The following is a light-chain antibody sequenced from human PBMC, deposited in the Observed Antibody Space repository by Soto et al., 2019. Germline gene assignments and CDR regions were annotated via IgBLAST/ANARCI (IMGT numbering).Light chain of an antibody. CDR1: QSVSSY. J-gene: IGKJ1*01. V-gene: IGKV3-11*01. CDR2: DAS. CDR3: QQRSNWPVT. Sequence: EIVLTQSPATLSLSPGEGATLSCRASQSVSSYLAWYQQKPGQAPRLLIYDASNRATGIPARFSGSGSGTDFTLILSRLEPEDFAVYYCQQRSNWPVTFGLGTKVEV.